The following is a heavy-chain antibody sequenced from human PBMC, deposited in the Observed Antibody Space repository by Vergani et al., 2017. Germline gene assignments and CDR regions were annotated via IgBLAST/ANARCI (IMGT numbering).Heavy chain of an antibody. V-gene: IGHV4-38-2*02. Sequence: QVQLQESGPGLVKPSETLSLTCSVSGYSISRGYYWGWIRQPPGEGLEWIATVFHSGSACYNPSLRRRVTISVETCKSQLCLRLPTLTAADTAVYYCARQFWGSQGVGAFETWGRGTEVSVSS. CDR1: GYSISRGYY. J-gene: IGHJ3*02. CDR2: VFHSGSA. D-gene: IGHD3-16*01. CDR3: ARQFWGSQGVGAFET.